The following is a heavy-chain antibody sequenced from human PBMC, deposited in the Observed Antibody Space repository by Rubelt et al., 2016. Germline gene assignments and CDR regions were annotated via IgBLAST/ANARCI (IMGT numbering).Heavy chain of an antibody. Sequence: PGASVKVSCKTSGYTFNNYDFNWVRQATGQGLEWMGWMNPNSGKTHYAQKLQGRVTMTWNNSVSTAYMELSSLTSDDTAVYFCARDASVANDYWGQGTLVTVSS. CDR3: ARDASVANDY. J-gene: IGHJ4*02. CDR2: MNPNSGKT. D-gene: IGHD2-2*01. CDR1: GYTFNNYD. V-gene: IGHV1-8*01.